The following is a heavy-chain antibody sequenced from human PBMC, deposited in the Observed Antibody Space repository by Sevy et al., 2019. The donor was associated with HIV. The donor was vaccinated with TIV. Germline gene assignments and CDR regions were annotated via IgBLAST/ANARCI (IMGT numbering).Heavy chain of an antibody. D-gene: IGHD3-10*01. J-gene: IGHJ5*02. V-gene: IGHV3-23*01. CDR2: INGDGLST. CDR3: VGFRSGSGSPWLDP. CDR1: ALNFGSRA. Sequence: GGSLRLSCAATALNFGSRAMSWVRQAPEKGLQWISAINGDGLSTKYADSAKGRFTVSRDNSKSTVYLQMSRLRVEDTGVYYCVGFRSGSGSPWLDPWGQGTRVTVSS.